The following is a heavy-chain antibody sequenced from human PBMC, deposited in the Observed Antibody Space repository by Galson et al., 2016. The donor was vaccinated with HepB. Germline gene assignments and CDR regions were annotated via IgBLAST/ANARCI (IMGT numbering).Heavy chain of an antibody. CDR3: ARGRPLPLGELLKSYYFDY. D-gene: IGHD3-16*01. J-gene: IGHJ4*01. V-gene: IGHV1-69*13. CDR1: GGTFSSHA. Sequence: SVKVSCKASGGTFSSHAISWVRQAPGQGLEWMGGIIPMIGAANYAQTFQCGVTITADESTNTAYMELTSLRSDDTAVYYCARGRPLPLGELLKSYYFDYWGQGTLVTVSS. CDR2: IIPMIGAA.